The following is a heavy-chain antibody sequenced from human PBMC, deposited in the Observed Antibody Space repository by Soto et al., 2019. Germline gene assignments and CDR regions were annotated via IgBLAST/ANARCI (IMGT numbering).Heavy chain of an antibody. D-gene: IGHD6-19*01. CDR1: GFTFSDYA. CDR3: AKNVSGWSLLGV. J-gene: IGHJ6*02. V-gene: IGHV3-23*01. Sequence: GSLRLSCAASGFTFSDYAMSWVRQAPGKGLEWASSISGSGGSTYYTDSVKGRFTISRDNSKNTLYLQMNSLRAEDTAVYYCAKNVSGWSLLGVWGQGTTVTVYS. CDR2: ISGSGGST.